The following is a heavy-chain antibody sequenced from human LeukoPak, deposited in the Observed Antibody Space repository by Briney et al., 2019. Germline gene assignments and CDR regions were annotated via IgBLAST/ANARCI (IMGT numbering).Heavy chain of an antibody. CDR1: GFTFSSYS. Sequence: GGSLRLSCAASGFTFSSYSMNWVRQAPGKGLEWVSSISSSGSYINYADSVKGRFTISRDNAKNSLDLQMNGLRAEDMAVYYCAKDPGRIAAQHFDYWGQGTLVTVSS. J-gene: IGHJ4*02. CDR2: ISSSGSYI. D-gene: IGHD6-6*01. V-gene: IGHV3-21*01. CDR3: AKDPGRIAAQHFDY.